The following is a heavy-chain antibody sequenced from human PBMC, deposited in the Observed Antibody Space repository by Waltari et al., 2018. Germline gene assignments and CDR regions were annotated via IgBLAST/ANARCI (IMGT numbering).Heavy chain of an antibody. J-gene: IGHJ4*02. Sequence: QLQLQESGPGLVKPSETLSFTCTVSGGSISSSSYYWGWIRQPPGKGLEWIGSIYYSGSTSYNPSLKSRVTISVDTPKNQFSLKLSSVTAADTAVYYCATKRESSASGFDYWGQGTLVTVSS. V-gene: IGHV4-39*01. CDR2: IYYSGST. D-gene: IGHD6-19*01. CDR3: ATKRESSASGFDY. CDR1: GGSISSSSYY.